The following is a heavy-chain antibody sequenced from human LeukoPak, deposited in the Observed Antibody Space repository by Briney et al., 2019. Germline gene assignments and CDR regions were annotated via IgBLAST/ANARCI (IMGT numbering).Heavy chain of an antibody. CDR3: ARKAPKKAWFDP. CDR2: IYTSGST. J-gene: IGHJ5*02. CDR1: GGSISSYY. V-gene: IGHV4-4*09. Sequence: SETLSLTCTVSGGSISSYYWSWIRQPPGKGLEWIGYIYTSGSTNYNPSLKSRVTISIDTSRNQFSLKLSSVTAADTAVYYCARKAPKKAWFDPWGQGTLVTVSS.